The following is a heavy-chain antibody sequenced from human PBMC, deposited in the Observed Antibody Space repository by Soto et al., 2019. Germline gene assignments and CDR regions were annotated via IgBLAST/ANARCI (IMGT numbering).Heavy chain of an antibody. CDR3: ARAMANYFDY. D-gene: IGHD2-8*01. J-gene: IGHJ4*02. CDR1: GGSVSSDDYS. CDR2: IRDSGRT. Sequence: QVQLQESGPGLVKPSQTLSVTCTVSGGSVSSDDYSWSWIRQHPGKGLEWIGYIRDSGRTYYNPSLEGRVTISVDTSKIQFSLRLRSVTAADTAVYYCARAMANYFDYWGQGTLVSASS. V-gene: IGHV4-31*03.